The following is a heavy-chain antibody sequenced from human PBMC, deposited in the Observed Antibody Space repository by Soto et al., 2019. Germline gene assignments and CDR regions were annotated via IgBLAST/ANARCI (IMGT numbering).Heavy chain of an antibody. J-gene: IGHJ4*02. CDR1: GGTFSSYA. D-gene: IGHD5-12*01. Sequence: GASVKVSCKASGGTFSSYAISWVRQAPGQGLEWMGGIIPIFGTANYAQKFQGRVTITADESTSTAYMELSSLRSEDTAVYYCARDSGVATLWYYFDYWGQGTLVTVSS. CDR3: ARDSGVATLWYYFDY. CDR2: IIPIFGTA. V-gene: IGHV1-69*13.